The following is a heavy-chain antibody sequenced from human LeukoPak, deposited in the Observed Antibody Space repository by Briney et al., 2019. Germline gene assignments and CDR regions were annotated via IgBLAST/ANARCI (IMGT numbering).Heavy chain of an antibody. CDR3: ASALTTVTPHFHY. D-gene: IGHD4-17*01. J-gene: IGHJ4*02. CDR1: GFTLSDYW. V-gene: IGHV3-74*01. Sequence: GRSLSLSCAASGFTLSDYWMDWVRQAPGKGLGCVSRIDTDGRSATYADSVKGRYTLARDNAKNTVYLEMNSLSVEDTGVYYCASALTTVTPHFHYWGQGTLVAVSS. CDR2: IDTDGRSA.